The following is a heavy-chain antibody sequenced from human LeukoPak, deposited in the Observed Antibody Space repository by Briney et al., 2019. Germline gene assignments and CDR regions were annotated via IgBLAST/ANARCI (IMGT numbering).Heavy chain of an antibody. CDR1: GGSISSYY. CDR3: ASGRAYTSRSDY. Sequence: SETLSLTCNVSGGSISSYYWSWIRQPPGKGLEWIGYIYYSGNTNYNPSLKSRVTISVDTSKNQFSLMLRSVPAADTAMYYCASGRAYTSRSDYWGQGTLVTVSS. J-gene: IGHJ4*02. D-gene: IGHD2-21*01. V-gene: IGHV4-59*01. CDR2: IYYSGNT.